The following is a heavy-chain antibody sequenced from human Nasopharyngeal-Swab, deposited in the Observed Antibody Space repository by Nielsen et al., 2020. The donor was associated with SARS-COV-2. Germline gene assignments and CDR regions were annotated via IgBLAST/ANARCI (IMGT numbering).Heavy chain of an antibody. Sequence: GESLKISYVASGLSFSRYGMHWVRQAPGKGLEWVAVISSDGRRQKYADSVKGRFTISRDSSKNTLYLQMNSLRGEDTAVYYCANGPQGFDYWGQGTLVTVSS. CDR2: ISSDGRRQ. D-gene: IGHD1-14*01. J-gene: IGHJ4*02. V-gene: IGHV3-30*18. CDR1: GLSFSRYG. CDR3: ANGPQGFDY.